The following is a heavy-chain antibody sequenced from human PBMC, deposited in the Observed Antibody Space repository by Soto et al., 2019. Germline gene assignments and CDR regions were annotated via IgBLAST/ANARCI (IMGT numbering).Heavy chain of an antibody. V-gene: IGHV4-30-4*01. Sequence: PSETLSLTCTVSGGSINSGDFYWSWIRQPPGKGLEWIGYIYYTGSAYYNPSLKSRVTISIDTSKNQFSLNLTSVTAADTAVHYCARVDILTGYHYWGQGTLGTVSS. CDR3: ARVDILTGYHY. D-gene: IGHD3-9*01. CDR2: IYYTGSA. J-gene: IGHJ4*02. CDR1: GGSINSGDFY.